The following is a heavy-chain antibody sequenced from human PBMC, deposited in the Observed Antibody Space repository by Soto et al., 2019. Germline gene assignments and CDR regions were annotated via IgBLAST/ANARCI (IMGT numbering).Heavy chain of an antibody. V-gene: IGHV1-46*01. CDR1: GYTFTTYY. Sequence: QVQLVQSGAEVKKPGASVKVSCKASGYTFTTYYMHWVRQAPGQGLEWMGLISPDGGRTSYAQKSQGRVTMTRDTSTSTVYMELSSLRSEDTAVYYCATRDPGHYWGQGTLVTVPS. J-gene: IGHJ4*02. CDR2: ISPDGGRT. CDR3: ATRDPGHY.